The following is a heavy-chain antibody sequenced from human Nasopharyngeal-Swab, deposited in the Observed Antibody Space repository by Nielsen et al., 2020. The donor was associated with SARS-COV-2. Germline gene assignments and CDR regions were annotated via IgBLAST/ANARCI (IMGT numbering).Heavy chain of an antibody. V-gene: IGHV2-26*01. J-gene: IGHJ6*02. CDR3: ARMVRSGWPLIHYYYGMDV. Sequence: WIRQPPGKALEWLAQIFSNDEKSYSTSLKSRLTISKDTSKSQVVLTMTNMDPVDTATYYCARMVRSGWPLIHYYYGMDVWGQGTTVTVSS. CDR2: IFSNDEK. D-gene: IGHD6-19*01.